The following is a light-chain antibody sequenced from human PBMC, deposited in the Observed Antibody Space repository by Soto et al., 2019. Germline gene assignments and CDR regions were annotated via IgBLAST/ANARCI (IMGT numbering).Light chain of an antibody. CDR2: SSN. CDR3: AAWDGSLNGPV. Sequence: QSVLTQPPSASGTPGQRVTISCSGSSSNIGSNTVNWYQQLPGTAPKLLIYSSNQRPSGVPDRFSGSKSGTSASLAISGLQSEDEADYYGAAWDGSLNGPVFGTGTKLTVL. CDR1: SSNIGSNT. J-gene: IGLJ1*01. V-gene: IGLV1-44*01.